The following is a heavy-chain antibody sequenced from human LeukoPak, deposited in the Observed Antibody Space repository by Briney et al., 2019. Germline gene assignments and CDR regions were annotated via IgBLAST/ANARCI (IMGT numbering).Heavy chain of an antibody. CDR1: GYTFTGYY. D-gene: IGHD3-22*01. J-gene: IGHJ4*02. CDR2: INPNSGGT. Sequence: GASVKVSCKASGYTFTGYYMHWVRQAPGQGLEWMGWINPNSGGTNYAQKLQGRVTMTTDTSTSTAYMELRSLRSDDTAVYYCARWWYDSSGYYYFDYWGQGTLVTVSS. V-gene: IGHV1-2*02. CDR3: ARWWYDSSGYYYFDY.